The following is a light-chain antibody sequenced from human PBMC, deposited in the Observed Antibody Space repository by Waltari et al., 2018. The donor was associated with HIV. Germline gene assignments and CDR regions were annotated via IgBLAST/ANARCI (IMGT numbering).Light chain of an antibody. V-gene: IGKV1D-16*01. CDR1: HDISTW. CDR3: QQYNAYPLT. Sequence: DIQITQSPSSLSASVGARVTITCRASHDISTWLAWYQQKPEKAPKSLIYAASNLQSGVPSRFSGSGSGTDFTLTISSLQPEDFATYYCQQYNAYPLTFGGGTKVEIK. CDR2: AAS. J-gene: IGKJ4*01.